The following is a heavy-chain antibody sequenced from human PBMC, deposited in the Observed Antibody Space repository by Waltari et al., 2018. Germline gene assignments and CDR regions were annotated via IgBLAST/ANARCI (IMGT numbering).Heavy chain of an antibody. D-gene: IGHD2-21*01. J-gene: IGHJ4*02. Sequence: EVQLVESGGGLVQPGGSLRLSCAASGFTSFNYFISWVRQAPGKGLEWISASSDGGVYTYYADSVEGRFTISRYSSKNTIYLQMNSLRVEDTALYYCAKGFEDLLPFDHWGQGTQVTVSS. CDR2: SSDGGVYT. CDR3: AKGFEDLLPFDH. CDR1: GFTSFNYF. V-gene: IGHV3-23*04.